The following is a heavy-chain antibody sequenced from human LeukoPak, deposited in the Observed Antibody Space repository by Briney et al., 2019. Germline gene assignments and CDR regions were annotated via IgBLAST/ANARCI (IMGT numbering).Heavy chain of an antibody. CDR2: IYHSGST. V-gene: IGHV4-4*02. Sequence: SETLSLTCAVSGGSISSSNWWSWVRQPPGKGLEWIGEIYHSGSTNYNPSLKSRVTISVDKSKNQFSLKLSSVTAADTAVYYCARIVRAYGSGSYYKDYWGQGTLVTVSS. J-gene: IGHJ4*02. CDR3: ARIVRAYGSGSYYKDY. D-gene: IGHD3-10*01. CDR1: GGSISSSNW.